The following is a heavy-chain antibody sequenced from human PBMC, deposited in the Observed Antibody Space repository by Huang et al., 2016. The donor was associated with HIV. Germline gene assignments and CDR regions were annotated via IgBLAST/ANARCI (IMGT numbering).Heavy chain of an antibody. Sequence: QPRLQESGPGLVKPSETLSLTCTVSGVSVTRSPWYWVWVRQSPGKGLEGIASINYDGGTYYKSSLKSRLTTSLDTSKNQFSLKLTSVTAADTAVYFCARDIAIFGEPLDSWGQGTAVTVSS. CDR2: INYDGGT. V-gene: IGHV4-39*01. CDR3: ARDIAIFGEPLDS. J-gene: IGHJ4*02. CDR1: GVSVTRSPWY. D-gene: IGHD3-3*01.